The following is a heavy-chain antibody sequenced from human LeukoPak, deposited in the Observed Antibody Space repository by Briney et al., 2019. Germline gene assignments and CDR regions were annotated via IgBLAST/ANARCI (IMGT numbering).Heavy chain of an antibody. J-gene: IGHJ4*02. Sequence: GGSPRLSCAASGFMFRGYAMSWVRQAPGKGLEWVSAISDTGDSTYYADSVKGCFTISRDNSKNTLYLQMNSLRVEDTALYFCAKTYYYLSGSLPEDYWGQGALVTVSS. CDR1: GFMFRGYA. CDR3: AKTYYYLSGSLPEDY. CDR2: ISDTGDST. D-gene: IGHD3-10*01. V-gene: IGHV3-23*01.